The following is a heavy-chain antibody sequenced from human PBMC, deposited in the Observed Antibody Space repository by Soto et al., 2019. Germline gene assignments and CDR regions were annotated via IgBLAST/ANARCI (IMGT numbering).Heavy chain of an antibody. CDR1: GGSIRSGDYY. CDR2: VYYSGTT. Sequence: SETLSLTCTVSGGSIRSGDYYWSWIRQHPGKGLEWIGYVYYSGTTYYNPSLKSRVSISVDTSKNQFSLKLSSVTAADTAVYYFVRVPQPTVLTDFWGQ. J-gene: IGHJ4*02. CDR3: VRVPQPTVLTDF. V-gene: IGHV4-31*03. D-gene: IGHD4-17*01.